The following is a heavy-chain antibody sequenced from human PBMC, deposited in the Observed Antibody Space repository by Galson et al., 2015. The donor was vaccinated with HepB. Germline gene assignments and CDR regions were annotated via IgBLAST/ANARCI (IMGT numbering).Heavy chain of an antibody. Sequence: SVKVSCKASGGTFSSYAISWVRQAPGQGLEWMGGIIPIFGTANYAQKFQGRVTITADESTSSAYMELSSLRSEDTAVYYCARSDSGSYRGDGYYYGMDVWGQGTTVTVSS. CDR2: IIPIFGTA. CDR1: GGTFSSYA. J-gene: IGHJ6*02. V-gene: IGHV1-69*13. CDR3: ARSDSGSYRGDGYYYGMDV. D-gene: IGHD1-26*01.